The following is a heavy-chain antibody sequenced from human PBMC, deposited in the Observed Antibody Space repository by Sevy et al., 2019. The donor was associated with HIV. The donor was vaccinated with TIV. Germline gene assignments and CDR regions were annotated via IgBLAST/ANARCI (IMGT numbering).Heavy chain of an antibody. CDR1: GGSISAYY. V-gene: IGHV4-59*01. CDR2: IYYTGST. Sequence: SETLSLTCTVFGGSISAYYWSWIRQSPEKGLQYIGYIYYTGSTNYNPSLKSRVTISVDTSKNQFSLRLTSVTAADTAIYYCARAPPGRSGDDALNLFDPWGQGTLVTVSS. CDR3: ARAPPGRSGDDALNLFDP. J-gene: IGHJ5*02. D-gene: IGHD5-12*01.